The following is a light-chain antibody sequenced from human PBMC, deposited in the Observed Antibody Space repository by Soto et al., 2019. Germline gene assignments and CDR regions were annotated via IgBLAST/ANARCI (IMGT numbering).Light chain of an antibody. CDR2: NTD. J-gene: IGLJ3*02. Sequence: QSVLMQPSSVSAAPGQRVTISCSGGSSNIGTNDVAWYQQVPGTAPKLLFYNTDRRPSGIPDRFFASKSGTSATLVIPGLQTGDEADYYCATWDSSLTAVVFGGGTKLTVL. V-gene: IGLV1-51*01. CDR3: ATWDSSLTAVV. CDR1: SSNIGTND.